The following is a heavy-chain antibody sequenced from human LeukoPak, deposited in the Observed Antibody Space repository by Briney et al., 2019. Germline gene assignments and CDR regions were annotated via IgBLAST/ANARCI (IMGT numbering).Heavy chain of an antibody. CDR1: GGTFSSYA. Sequence: SVKVSCKASGGTFSSYAISWVRQAPGQGLEWMGGIIPIFGTANYAQKFQGRVTMTRNTSISTAYMELSSLRSEDTAVYYCARGRRQFDYWGQGTLVTVSS. CDR2: IIPIFGTA. V-gene: IGHV1-69*05. CDR3: ARGRRQFDY. J-gene: IGHJ4*02. D-gene: IGHD1-14*01.